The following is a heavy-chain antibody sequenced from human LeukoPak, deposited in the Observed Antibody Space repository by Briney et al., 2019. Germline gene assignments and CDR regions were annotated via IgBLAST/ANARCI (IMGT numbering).Heavy chain of an antibody. CDR3: ARGGASGH. V-gene: IGHV3-7*05. J-gene: IGHJ4*02. CDR1: GFTFSSHW. Sequence: GGSLRLSCAASGFTFSSHWMSWVRQAPGKGLEWVANVRQDGSEKYYVDSVKGRFTISRDNAKNSLYLQMNSLGAEDTAVYYCARGGASGHWGQGTLVTVSS. CDR2: VRQDGSEK.